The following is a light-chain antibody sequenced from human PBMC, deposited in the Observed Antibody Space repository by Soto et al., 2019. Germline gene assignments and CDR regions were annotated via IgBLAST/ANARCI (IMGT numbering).Light chain of an antibody. J-gene: IGKJ1*01. V-gene: IGKV3-20*01. Sequence: EVVLTQSPCTLSLSPGERATLSCRASQNIRGNELAWYQQKPGQAPRLLIYRGSSRATGIPDRFSGRGSGTDFTLTISRLEHDDFAVYYCQDYGTSAPWTFGQGTKVEIK. CDR1: QNIRGNE. CDR3: QDYGTSAPWT. CDR2: RGS.